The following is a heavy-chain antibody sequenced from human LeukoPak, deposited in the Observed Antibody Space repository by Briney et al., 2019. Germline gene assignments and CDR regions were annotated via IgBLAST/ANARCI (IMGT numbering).Heavy chain of an antibody. D-gene: IGHD3-3*01. V-gene: IGHV4-59*01. CDR1: GGSISSYY. CDR2: TYYSGST. CDR3: ARGDFWSGYYYFDY. J-gene: IGHJ4*02. Sequence: SETLSLTCTVSGGSISSYYWSWIRQPPGKGLEWIGYTYYSGSTNYNPSLKSRVTISVDTSKNQFSLKLSSVTAADTAVYYCARGDFWSGYYYFDYWGQGTLVTVSS.